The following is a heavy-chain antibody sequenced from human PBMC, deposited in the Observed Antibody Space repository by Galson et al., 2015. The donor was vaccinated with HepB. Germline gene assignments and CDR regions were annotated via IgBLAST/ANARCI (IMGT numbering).Heavy chain of an antibody. J-gene: IGHJ2*01. CDR3: ASSEPSIAAAGNWYFDL. CDR1: GDSVSSNSAA. CDR2: TYYRSKWYN. Sequence: CAISGDSVSSNSAAWNWIRQSPSRGLEWLGRTYYRSKWYNDYAVSVKSRITINPDTSKNQFSLKLSSVTAADTAVYYCASSEPSIAAAGNWYFDLWGRGTLVTVSS. D-gene: IGHD6-13*01. V-gene: IGHV6-1*01.